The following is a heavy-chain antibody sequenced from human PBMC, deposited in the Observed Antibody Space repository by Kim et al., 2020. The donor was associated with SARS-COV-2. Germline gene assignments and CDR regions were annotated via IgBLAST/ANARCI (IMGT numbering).Heavy chain of an antibody. J-gene: IGHJ4*02. CDR1: GGSINSDTHY. CDR3: ARLGLQLWFKPETDIPPIDS. V-gene: IGHV4-39*01. CDR2: IYYSGNT. Sequence: SETLSLTCTVSGGSINSDTHYWAWVRQPPGKGLEWIGNIYYSGNTYYNPSLKSRVTISVDSSKNKFSLQLISVTAADTAVYYCARLGLQLWFKPETDIPPIDSWGPGARVTVSS. D-gene: IGHD3-10*01.